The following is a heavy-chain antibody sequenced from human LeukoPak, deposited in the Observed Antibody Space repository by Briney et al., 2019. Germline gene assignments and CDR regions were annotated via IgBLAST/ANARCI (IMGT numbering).Heavy chain of an antibody. J-gene: IGHJ4*02. CDR3: ATALVPTAIDF. CDR2: FDPEDGEI. CDR1: GYTLTELS. Sequence: ASVKVSCKVSGYTLTELSMHWVRQAPGKGLEWLGGFDPEDGEIVYAQKFQGRVTMTEDTSTDTAYMEWSSLRSDDTAVYYCATALVPTAIDFWGQGTLITVSS. V-gene: IGHV1-24*01. D-gene: IGHD2-21*02.